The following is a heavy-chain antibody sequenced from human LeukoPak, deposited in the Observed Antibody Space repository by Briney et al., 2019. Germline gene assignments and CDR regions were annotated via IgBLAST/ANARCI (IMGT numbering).Heavy chain of an antibody. CDR3: ARHGRPIYYYGMDV. CDR2: ISYDGSNK. Sequence: AGGSLRLSCAASGFTFSSYWMSWVRQAPGKGLEWVAVISYDGSNKYYADSVKGRFTISRDNSKNTLYLQMNSLRAEDTAVYYCARHGRPIYYYGMDVWGQGTTVTVSS. J-gene: IGHJ6*02. CDR1: GFTFSSYW. V-gene: IGHV3-30*03. D-gene: IGHD1-1*01.